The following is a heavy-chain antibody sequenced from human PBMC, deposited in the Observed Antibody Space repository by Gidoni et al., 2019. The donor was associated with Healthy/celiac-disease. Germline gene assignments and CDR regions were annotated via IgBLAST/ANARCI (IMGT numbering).Heavy chain of an antibody. D-gene: IGHD3-22*01. V-gene: IGHV4-61*02. Sequence: QVQLQESGPGLVKPSQTLSLTCTVSGGSISSGSYYWSWIRQPAGKGLEWIGRIYTSGSTNYNPSLKSRVTISVDTSKNQFSLKLSSVTAADTAVYYCASRGEYYYDSSGYYYEDYWGQGTLVTVSS. J-gene: IGHJ4*02. CDR1: GGSISSGSYY. CDR3: ASRGEYYYDSSGYYYEDY. CDR2: IYTSGST.